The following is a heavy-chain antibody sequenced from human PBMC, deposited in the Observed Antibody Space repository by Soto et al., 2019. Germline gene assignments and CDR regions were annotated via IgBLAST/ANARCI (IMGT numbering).Heavy chain of an antibody. V-gene: IGHV6-1*01. J-gene: IGHJ4*02. CDR3: VTSLNYDFWRDGGRHYYFDY. CDR2: TYFRSKWYN. D-gene: IGHD3-3*01. Sequence: PSQTLSLTCAISGDSVSSNTASWNWIRQSPSRGLEWLGRTYFRSKWYNDYAVSVKSRIIINPDTSNNQFSLRLSSVTAADTAVYFCVTSLNYDFWRDGGRHYYFDYWGQGTLVTVSS. CDR1: GDSVSSNTAS.